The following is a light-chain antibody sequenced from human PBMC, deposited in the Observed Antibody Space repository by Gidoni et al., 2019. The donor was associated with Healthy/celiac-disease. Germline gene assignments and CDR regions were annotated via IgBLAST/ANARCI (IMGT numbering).Light chain of an antibody. CDR1: QSVSSY. CDR2: DAS. Sequence: EIVSTQSLATLSLSPGERATLSCRASQSVSSYLAWYQQKPGQAPRLLIYDASNRATGIPARFSGSGSGTDFTLTISSLEPEDFAVYCCQQRSNWPPLTFGGGTKVEIK. J-gene: IGKJ4*01. V-gene: IGKV3-11*01. CDR3: QQRSNWPPLT.